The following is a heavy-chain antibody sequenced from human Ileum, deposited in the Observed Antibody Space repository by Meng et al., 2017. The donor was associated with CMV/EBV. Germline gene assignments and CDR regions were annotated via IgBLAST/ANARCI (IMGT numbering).Heavy chain of an antibody. D-gene: IGHD1-26*01. V-gene: IGHV3-30*02. CDR2: IRYDGSQA. Sequence: QVELVGSGGGVVQPGESLRLSCAASGFSFNGCGMNCVRQAPGKGLDWVTYIRYDGSQAHYANSVKGRFTVSRDNSKNTLYLQMDSLRPEDTAVYYCVKGSRLVGSLADYWGQGILVTVSS. J-gene: IGHJ4*02. CDR3: VKGSRLVGSLADY. CDR1: GFSFNGCG.